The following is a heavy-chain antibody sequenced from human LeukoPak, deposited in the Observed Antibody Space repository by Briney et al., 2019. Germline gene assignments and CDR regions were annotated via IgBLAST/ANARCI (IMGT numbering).Heavy chain of an antibody. J-gene: IGHJ4*02. V-gene: IGHV4-39*01. CDR1: GGSISTPTSY. CDR2: IYYSGTT. Sequence: SETLSLSCSVSGGSISTPTSYWGWIRQPAEKGLEWIGNIYYSGTTYYNSSLKSRVTISVDTSKNQFSLKLSSVTAADTAVYYCARLAGVDYTDPISFFDYWGQGTLVTVSS. CDR3: ARLAGVDYTDPISFFDY. D-gene: IGHD4-11*01.